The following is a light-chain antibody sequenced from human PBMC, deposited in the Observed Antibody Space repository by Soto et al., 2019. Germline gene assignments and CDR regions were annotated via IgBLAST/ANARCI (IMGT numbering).Light chain of an antibody. CDR1: SSDIGTYNF. J-gene: IGLJ1*01. CDR3: SSYTNTNILHYV. V-gene: IGLV2-14*01. CDR2: EVS. Sequence: QSVLTQPASVSGSPGQSVTISCTGTSSDIGTYNFVSWYQQLPGKAPKLMIYEVSNRPSGASNRFSGSKSGNTASLTISGLQAEDEGDYYCSSYTNTNILHYVFGTGTKVTVL.